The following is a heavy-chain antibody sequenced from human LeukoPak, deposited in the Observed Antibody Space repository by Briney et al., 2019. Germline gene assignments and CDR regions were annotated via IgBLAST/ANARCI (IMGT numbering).Heavy chain of an antibody. D-gene: IGHD1/OR15-1a*01. Sequence: PSETLSPTCSVSGVSTSGYYWIWIRQVPGRPPEYIRSIFSRGSFSYGGTTFSNPSLQSRVSISVDTSKNTFSLRLTSVAAADTAVYFCARQISGNKDYWGQGTLVTVSS. V-gene: IGHV4-59*05. CDR3: ARQISGNKDY. CDR1: GVSTSGYY. J-gene: IGHJ4*02. CDR2: IFSRGSFSYGGTT.